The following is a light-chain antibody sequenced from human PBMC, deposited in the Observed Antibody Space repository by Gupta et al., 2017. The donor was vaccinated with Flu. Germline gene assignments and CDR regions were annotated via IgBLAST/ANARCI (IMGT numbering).Light chain of an antibody. J-gene: IGLJ2*01. CDR1: RTDVGAYDS. Sequence: SVASSGTGTRTDVGAYDSVSWYQQHPNKAPKLIIYDVNSRPSGVPGRFFGSKSGNTASLTISGRQAEDEADYFCCSHAGRYTWVFGGGTTVTVL. CDR3: CSHAGRYTWV. V-gene: IGLV2-11*03. CDR2: DVN.